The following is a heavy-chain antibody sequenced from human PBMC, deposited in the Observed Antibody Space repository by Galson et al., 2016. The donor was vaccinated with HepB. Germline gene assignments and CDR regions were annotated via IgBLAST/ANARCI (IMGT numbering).Heavy chain of an antibody. CDR2: INSDRSST. Sequence: SLRLSCAASGFPFSNYWMHWVRQAPGKGPVWVSRINSDRSSTTYADSVKGRFTISRDNAKNTLYLQMNSPRAEDTALYYCTRVHREGIAAAGLQIWGQGTLVIVSS. D-gene: IGHD6-13*01. CDR1: GFPFSNYW. CDR3: TRVHREGIAAAGLQI. V-gene: IGHV3-74*01. J-gene: IGHJ4*02.